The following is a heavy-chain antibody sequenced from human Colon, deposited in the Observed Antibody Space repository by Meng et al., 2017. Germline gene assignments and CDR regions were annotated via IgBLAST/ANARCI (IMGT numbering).Heavy chain of an antibody. V-gene: IGHV3-23*01. D-gene: IGHD2-21*02. J-gene: IGHJ4*02. CDR3: AKMHPPYCGGDCYPFDY. CDR1: GFTFSSYA. Sequence: GESLKISCAAPGFTFSSYAMSWVRQAPGKGLEWVSAISGSGGSTYYADSVKGRFTISRDNSKNTLYLQMNSLRAEDTAVYYCAKMHPPYCGGDCYPFDYWGQGTLVTVSS. CDR2: ISGSGGST.